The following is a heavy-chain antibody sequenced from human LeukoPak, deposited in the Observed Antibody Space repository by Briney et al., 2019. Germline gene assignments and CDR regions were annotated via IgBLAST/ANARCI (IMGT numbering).Heavy chain of an antibody. CDR1: GFTFSRYG. CDR2: VAYDGRTQ. CDR3: AKETQQMAAKSFDS. Sequence: GGSLRVSRAASGFTFSRYGMSWVRQAPGKGLEWVAVVAYDGRTQFYADSEKGRFTISRDNSRNTLSLQMDSLRADDTAFYYCAKETQQMAAKSFDSWGLGTLVTVSS. V-gene: IGHV3-30*18. D-gene: IGHD6-13*01. J-gene: IGHJ4*02.